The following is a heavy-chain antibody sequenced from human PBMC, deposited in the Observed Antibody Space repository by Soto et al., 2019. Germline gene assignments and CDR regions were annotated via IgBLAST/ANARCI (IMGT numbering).Heavy chain of an antibody. Sequence: EVQLLESGGGLVQPGGSLRLSCAASGFTFSSYAMSWVRQAPGKGLEWVSAISGSGGSTYYADSVKGRFTISRDNSKNTLYLQMNSLRAEDTAVYYCARDRHLLWFGELSVYYGMDVWGQGTTVTVSS. CDR1: GFTFSSYA. D-gene: IGHD3-10*01. CDR2: ISGSGGST. CDR3: ARDRHLLWFGELSVYYGMDV. V-gene: IGHV3-23*01. J-gene: IGHJ6*02.